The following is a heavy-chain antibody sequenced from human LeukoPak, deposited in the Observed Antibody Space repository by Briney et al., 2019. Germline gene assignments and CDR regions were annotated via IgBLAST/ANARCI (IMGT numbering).Heavy chain of an antibody. V-gene: IGHV3-23*01. Sequence: GGYLRLYCAASGFTFSSYAMSWVRQAPGKGLEWVSSITSSGAATYYADSVKGRFTISRDNSDNTLDLQMNSLRAEDTAVYHCAKDRPNYYGSNGHYYKLNGDCWGQGTLVTVSS. CDR3: AKDRPNYYGSNGHYYKLNGDC. J-gene: IGHJ4*02. CDR1: GFTFSSYA. D-gene: IGHD3-22*01. CDR2: ITSSGAAT.